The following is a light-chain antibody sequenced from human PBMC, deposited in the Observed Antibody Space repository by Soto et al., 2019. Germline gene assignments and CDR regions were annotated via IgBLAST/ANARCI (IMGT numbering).Light chain of an antibody. CDR1: QSVSSTY. Sequence: ELVLTQSPGTLSLSPGERATLSCRASQSVSSTYLAWYQQKPGQAPRPLIYGASSRATGIPDRFSGSGSGTDFTLTIRRLEPEDFAVYYCQQDGSSPPITFGQGTRLEIK. J-gene: IGKJ5*01. CDR2: GAS. V-gene: IGKV3-20*01. CDR3: QQDGSSPPIT.